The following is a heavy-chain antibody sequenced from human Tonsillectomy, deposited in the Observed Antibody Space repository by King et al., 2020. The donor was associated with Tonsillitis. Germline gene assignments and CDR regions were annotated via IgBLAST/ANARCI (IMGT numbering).Heavy chain of an antibody. CDR1: GYTFTGYY. V-gene: IGHV1-2*04. CDR2: INPNSGGT. D-gene: IGHD6-6*01. Sequence: QLVQSGAEVKKPGASVKVSCKASGYTFTGYYMHWVRQAPGQGLEWMGWINPNSGGTNYAQKFQGWVTMTRDTSISTAYMELSRLRSDDTALYYCARGREGRIAAYYYYYMDVWGKGTTVTVSS. J-gene: IGHJ6*03. CDR3: ARGREGRIAAYYYYYMDV.